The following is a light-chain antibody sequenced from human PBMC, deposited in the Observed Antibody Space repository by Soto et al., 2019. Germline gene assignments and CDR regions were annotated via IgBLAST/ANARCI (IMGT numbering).Light chain of an antibody. CDR1: QSMRSY. Sequence: DIQMTQSPSSLSASVGDRVTITCRASQSMRSYLNWYQQKPGKAPKLLIYAASSLQSGVPSRFSGSGSGTDFTLTISSLQPEDFATYYCQQSYSNPKTFGQGTKVEIK. J-gene: IGKJ1*01. CDR2: AAS. CDR3: QQSYSNPKT. V-gene: IGKV1-39*01.